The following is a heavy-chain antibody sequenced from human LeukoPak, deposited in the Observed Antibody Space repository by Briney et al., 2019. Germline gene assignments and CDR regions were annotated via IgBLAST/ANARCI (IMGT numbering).Heavy chain of an antibody. D-gene: IGHD3-9*01. V-gene: IGHV1-8*01. Sequence: ASVKVSCKASGYTFTSYDINWVRQATGQGLEWMGWMNPNSGNTGYAQKFQGRVTMTRNTSISTAYMELSSLRSEDTAVYYCARAADYDILTGSTPGDYWGQGTLVTVSS. CDR3: ARAADYDILTGSTPGDY. CDR1: GYTFTSYD. J-gene: IGHJ4*02. CDR2: MNPNSGNT.